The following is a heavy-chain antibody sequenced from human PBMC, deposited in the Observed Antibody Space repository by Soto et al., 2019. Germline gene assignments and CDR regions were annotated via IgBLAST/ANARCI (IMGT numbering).Heavy chain of an antibody. CDR3: TGRLGYYYGVDV. D-gene: IGHD6-25*01. J-gene: IGHJ6*02. Sequence: GHPSETLSLTCTVSGGSIDRTTYHWGWIRQPPGRGLEWIGSIYYSGRTYHNPSLKSRVPLSVDTSKKQLSLKLNSVTAADTAVYYCTGRLGYYYGVDVWGQWTTGTVSS. V-gene: IGHV4-39*01. CDR1: GGSIDRTTYH. CDR2: IYYSGRT.